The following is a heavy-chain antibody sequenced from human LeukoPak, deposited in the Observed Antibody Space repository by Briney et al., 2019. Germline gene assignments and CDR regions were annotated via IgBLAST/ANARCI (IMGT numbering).Heavy chain of an antibody. V-gene: IGHV3-53*01. D-gene: IGHD3-10*01. CDR1: GFTVSSNY. J-gene: IGHJ3*02. CDR2: IHSGGST. CDR3: ASKLLWFGELSDDAFDI. Sequence: GGSLRLSCAASGFTVSSNYMSWVRQAPGKGLEWVSVIHSGGSTYYADSVKGRFTISRDNSKNTLYLQMNSLRAEDTAVYYCASKLLWFGELSDDAFDIWGQGTMVTVSS.